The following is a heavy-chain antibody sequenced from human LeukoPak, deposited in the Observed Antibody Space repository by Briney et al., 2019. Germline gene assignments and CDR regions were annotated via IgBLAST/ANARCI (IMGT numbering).Heavy chain of an antibody. J-gene: IGHJ4*02. D-gene: IGHD6-13*01. Sequence: GESLKISCKGSGYSFTSYWIGWVRQMPGKGLEWMGIIYPGDSDTRYSPSFQGQVTISADKSISTAYLQWSSLKASDTAMYYCARGAAAATRPYYFDYWGQGTLVTVSS. CDR3: ARGAAAATRPYYFDY. CDR1: GYSFTSYW. CDR2: IYPGDSDT. V-gene: IGHV5-51*01.